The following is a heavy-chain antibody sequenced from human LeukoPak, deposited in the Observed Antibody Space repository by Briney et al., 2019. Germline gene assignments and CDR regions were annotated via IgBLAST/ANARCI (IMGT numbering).Heavy chain of an antibody. CDR1: GYTLTELS. CDR2: FDPEDGET. J-gene: IGHJ4*02. CDR3: ASLSYDGSGYPHFDY. Sequence: ASVKVSCKVSGYTLTELSMHWVRQAPGKGLEWMGGFDPEDGETIYAQKFQGRVTMTEDTSTDTAYMELSSLRSEDTAVYYCASLSYDGSGYPHFDYWGQGTLVTVSS. V-gene: IGHV1-24*01. D-gene: IGHD3-22*01.